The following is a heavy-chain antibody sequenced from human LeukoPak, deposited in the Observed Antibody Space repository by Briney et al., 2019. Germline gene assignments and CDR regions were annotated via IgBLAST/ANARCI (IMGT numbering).Heavy chain of an antibody. D-gene: IGHD3-10*01. V-gene: IGHV4-34*01. CDR2: INHSGST. J-gene: IGHJ5*02. CDR3: ARGRKGILNWFDP. Sequence: SETLSLTCAVYGGSFSGYYWSWIRQPPGKGLEWIGEINHSGSTNYNPSLKSRVTISVDTSKNQFFLKLSSVTAADTAVYYCARGRKGILNWFDPWGQGTLVTVSS. CDR1: GGSFSGYY.